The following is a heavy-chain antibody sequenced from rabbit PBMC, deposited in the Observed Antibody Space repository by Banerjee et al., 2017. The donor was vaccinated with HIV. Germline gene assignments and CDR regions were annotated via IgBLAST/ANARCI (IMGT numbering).Heavy chain of an antibody. J-gene: IGHJ4*01. CDR2: ISAGSGGSP. D-gene: IGHD4-1*01. Sequence: QSLEESGGDLVKPGASLILTCTASGFDFSSTYYMCWVRQAPGKGLEWIGCISAGSGGSPYYASWAKGRFTISKTSSTTVTLQMTSLTAADTATYFCARDLAGVIGWNFNLWGPGTLVTVS. CDR3: ARDLAGVIGWNFNL. V-gene: IGHV1S40*01. CDR1: GFDFSSTYY.